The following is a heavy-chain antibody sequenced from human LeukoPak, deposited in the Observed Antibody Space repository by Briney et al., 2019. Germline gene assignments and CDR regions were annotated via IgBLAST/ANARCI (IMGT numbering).Heavy chain of an antibody. CDR1: GFTFSSYA. CDR3: ARFIAAPYYFDY. D-gene: IGHD6-13*01. Sequence: QTGGSLRLSCAASGFTFSSYAMSWVRQAPGKGLEWVAFIRYDGNDKSYADSVKGRFTISRDNAKNSLYLQMNSLRAEDTAVYYCARFIAAPYYFDYWGRGTLVTVSS. J-gene: IGHJ4*02. CDR2: IRYDGNDK. V-gene: IGHV3-30*02.